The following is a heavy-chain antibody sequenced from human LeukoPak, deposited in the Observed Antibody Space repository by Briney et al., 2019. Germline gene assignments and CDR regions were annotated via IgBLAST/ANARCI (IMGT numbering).Heavy chain of an antibody. CDR2: IYHSGST. CDR3: ARGGITMIVHRYYFDY. D-gene: IGHD3-22*01. CDR1: GGSISSSNW. J-gene: IGHJ4*02. Sequence: SETLSLTCAVSGGSISSSNWWSWVRQPPGKGLEWIGEIYHSGSTNYNPSLKSRVTISVDKSKNQFSLKLSSVTAADTAVYYCARGGITMIVHRYYFDYWGQGTLVTVSS. V-gene: IGHV4-4*02.